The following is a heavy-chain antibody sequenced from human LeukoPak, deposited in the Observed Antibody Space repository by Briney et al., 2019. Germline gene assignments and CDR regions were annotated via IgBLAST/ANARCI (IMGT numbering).Heavy chain of an antibody. CDR1: GGSFSGYY. J-gene: IGHJ3*02. Sequence: PSETLSLTCAVYGGSFSGYYWSWIRQPAGKGLEWIGRIYISGSTNYNPSLKSRVTMSVDTSKNQFSLKLSSVTAADTAVYYCARDLDPPPYYYDSSGYYRNHAFDIWGQGTMVTVSS. CDR3: ARDLDPPPYYYDSSGYYRNHAFDI. V-gene: IGHV4-4*07. CDR2: IYISGST. D-gene: IGHD3-22*01.